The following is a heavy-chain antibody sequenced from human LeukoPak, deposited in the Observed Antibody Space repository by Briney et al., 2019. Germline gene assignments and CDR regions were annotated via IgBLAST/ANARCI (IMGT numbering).Heavy chain of an antibody. CDR3: ARENGRIPYYFDY. J-gene: IGHJ4*02. CDR1: GGTFSSYA. Sequence: GASVKVSCKASGGTFSSYAIRWVRQAPGQGLEWMGRIIPILGIANYAQKFQGRVTITADKSTSTAYMKLSSLRSEDTAVYYCARENGRIPYYFDYWGQGTLVTVSS. V-gene: IGHV1-69*04. D-gene: IGHD2-15*01. CDR2: IIPILGIA.